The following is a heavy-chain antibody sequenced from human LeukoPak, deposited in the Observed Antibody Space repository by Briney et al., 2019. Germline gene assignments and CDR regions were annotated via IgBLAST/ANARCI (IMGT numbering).Heavy chain of an antibody. CDR3: ARFYDILTGYSIGNWFDP. D-gene: IGHD3-9*01. CDR2: INHSGST. V-gene: IGHV4-34*01. CDR1: GGSFSGYD. J-gene: IGHJ5*02. Sequence: SETLSLTCAVYGGSFSGYDWSWIRQPPGKGLEWIGEINHSGSTNYNPSLKSRVTISVDTSKNQFSLKLSSVTAADTAVYYCARFYDILTGYSIGNWFDPWAREPWSPSPQ.